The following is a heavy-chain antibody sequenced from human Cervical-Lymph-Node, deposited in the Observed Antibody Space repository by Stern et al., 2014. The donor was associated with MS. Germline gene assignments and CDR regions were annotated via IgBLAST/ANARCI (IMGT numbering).Heavy chain of an antibody. J-gene: IGHJ6*02. D-gene: IGHD4-17*01. V-gene: IGHV1-69*01. CDR1: GGTFSSYD. CDR2: IIPIFGTA. Sequence: VQLVQSGAEVKKPGSSVKVSCKASGGTFSSYDISWVRQAPGQGLEWMGGIIPIFGTANYAQKFQGRVTITADESTSTAYMELSSLRSEDTAVYYCASRANYGDYRGPILSVGMDVWGQGTTVTVSS. CDR3: ASRANYGDYRGPILSVGMDV.